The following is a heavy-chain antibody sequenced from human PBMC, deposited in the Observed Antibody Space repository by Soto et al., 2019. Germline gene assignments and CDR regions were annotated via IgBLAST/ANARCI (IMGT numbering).Heavy chain of an antibody. Sequence: QVQLVESGGGVVQPGRSLRLSCAASGFIFSTYGMHWVRQAPGKGLEWLSVISYDVNNKYYADSVKGRFTISIDNSKNTLWLQMDSLRTEDTAVYYCAKDLLLTTITTVGDWGQGTLVTVSS. V-gene: IGHV3-30*18. CDR1: GFIFSTYG. J-gene: IGHJ4*02. CDR2: ISYDVNNK. D-gene: IGHD4-17*01. CDR3: AKDLLLTTITTVGD.